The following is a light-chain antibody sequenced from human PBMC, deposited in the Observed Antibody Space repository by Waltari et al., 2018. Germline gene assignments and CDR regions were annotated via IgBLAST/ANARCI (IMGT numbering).Light chain of an antibody. Sequence: EIVLTQSPGTLSLSPGERATLSCRASQSVSTNYLACYQQKPGQAPRPLIYGASSRATGIPDRFSGSGSGTDCTLTISRLEPEDFAVYYCQQYGSSPRTFGQGTKVEIK. CDR1: QSVSTNY. CDR2: GAS. CDR3: QQYGSSPRT. V-gene: IGKV3-20*01. J-gene: IGKJ1*01.